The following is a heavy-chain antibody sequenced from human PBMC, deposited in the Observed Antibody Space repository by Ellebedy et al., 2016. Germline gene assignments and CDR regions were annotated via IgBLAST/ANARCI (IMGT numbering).Heavy chain of an antibody. CDR3: ARGHSLSSTWYFLFSTGHDRIDF. V-gene: IGHV1-8*01. J-gene: IGHJ4*02. Sequence: ASVKVSCKASGYTFTNYDIIWVRQATGQGLEWMGWMNPNSGNTDYAKKFQGRVTMTRNISTSVAYMELNFLRFEDTAVYFCARGHSLSSTWYFLFSTGHDRIDFWGQGTLVTVTS. D-gene: IGHD6-13*01. CDR2: MNPNSGNT. CDR1: GYTFTNYD.